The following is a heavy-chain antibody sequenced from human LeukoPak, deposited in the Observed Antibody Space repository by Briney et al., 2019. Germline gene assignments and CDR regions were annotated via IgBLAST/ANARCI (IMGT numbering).Heavy chain of an antibody. D-gene: IGHD2-15*01. CDR1: GGSISSYY. CDR3: ARVCSGGSCYSRDAFDI. V-gene: IGHV4-59*08. Sequence: SETLSLTCTVSGGSISSYYWSWIRRPPGKGLEWIGYIYYSGSTNYNPSLKSRVTISVDTSKNQFSLKLSSVTAADTAVYYCARVCSGGSCYSRDAFDIWGQGTMVTVSS. J-gene: IGHJ3*02. CDR2: IYYSGST.